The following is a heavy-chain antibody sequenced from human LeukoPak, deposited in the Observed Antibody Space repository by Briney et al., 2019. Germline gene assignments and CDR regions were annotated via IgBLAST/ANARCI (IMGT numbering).Heavy chain of an antibody. CDR1: GGPISSSSYY. D-gene: IGHD2-2*02. Sequence: PSETLSLTCTVSGGPISSSSYYWGWIRQPPGKGLEWIGSIYYSGSTYYNPSLKSRVTISVDTSKNQFSLKLSSVTAADAAVYYCARDRHYCSSTSCYIHFDYWGQGTLVTVSS. J-gene: IGHJ4*02. CDR3: ARDRHYCSSTSCYIHFDY. CDR2: IYYSGST. V-gene: IGHV4-39*07.